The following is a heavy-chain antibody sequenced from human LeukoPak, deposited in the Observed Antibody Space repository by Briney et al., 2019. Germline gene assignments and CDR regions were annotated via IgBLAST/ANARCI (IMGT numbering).Heavy chain of an antibody. CDR3: ARSMVRGVNWFDP. J-gene: IGHJ5*02. CDR2: INHSGST. D-gene: IGHD3-10*01. V-gene: IGHV4-34*01. Sequence: SETLSLTCAVYGGSFSGYYWSWIRQPPGKGLEWIGEINHSGSTNYDPSLKSRVTISVDTSKNQFSPKLSSVTAADTAVYYCARSMVRGVNWFDPWGQGTLVTVSS. CDR1: GGSFSGYY.